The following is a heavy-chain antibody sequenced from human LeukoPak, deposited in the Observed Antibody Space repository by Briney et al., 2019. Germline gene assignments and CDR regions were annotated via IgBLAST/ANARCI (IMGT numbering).Heavy chain of an antibody. CDR2: MNQDGTEK. V-gene: IGHV3-7*01. Sequence: GGSLRLSCAASGFTFNTYWMNWVRQAPGERLEWVASMNQDGTEKYYVDSVKGRFTISRDNAKNSLYLQMDSLRAEDTAVYYCARDNFKLGMLYYDSSGYPYLFDYWGQGTLVTVSS. D-gene: IGHD3-22*01. CDR3: ARDNFKLGMLYYDSSGYPYLFDY. J-gene: IGHJ4*02. CDR1: GFTFNTYW.